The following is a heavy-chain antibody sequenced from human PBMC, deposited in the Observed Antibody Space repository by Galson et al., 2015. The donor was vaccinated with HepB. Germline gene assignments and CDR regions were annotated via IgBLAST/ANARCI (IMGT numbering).Heavy chain of an antibody. V-gene: IGHV3-48*02. D-gene: IGHD6-13*01. CDR1: GFTFSNYS. Sequence: SLRLSCAASGFTFSNYSMNWVRQAPGKGLEWVSYISSSSGTTYYADSVKGRFTISRDNAKNSLSLQMNSLRDEDTAVYYCARGPSSSSWYGFNYFDYWGQGTLVTVSS. CDR2: ISSSSGTT. J-gene: IGHJ4*02. CDR3: ARGPSSSSWYGFNYFDY.